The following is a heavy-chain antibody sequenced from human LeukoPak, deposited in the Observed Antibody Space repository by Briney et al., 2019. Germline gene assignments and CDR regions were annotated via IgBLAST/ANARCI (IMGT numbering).Heavy chain of an antibody. V-gene: IGHV1-18*01. J-gene: IGHJ4*02. Sequence: ASVKVSCKASGYTFTSYGISWVRQAPGQGLEWMGWISAYNGNTNYAQKLQGRVTMTTDTSTSTAYMELRSLRSDATAVYYCARAYWIRIRPLVMVYWGQGTLVTVSS. CDR3: ARAYWIRIRPLVMVY. CDR2: ISAYNGNT. CDR1: GYTFTSYG. D-gene: IGHD2-8*02.